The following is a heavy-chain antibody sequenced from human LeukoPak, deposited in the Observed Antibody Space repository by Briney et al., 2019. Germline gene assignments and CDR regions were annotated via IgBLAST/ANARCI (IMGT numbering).Heavy chain of an antibody. J-gene: IGHJ5*02. D-gene: IGHD3-22*01. CDR2: ISSSSSTI. Sequence: GGSLRLSCAASGFTFSSYSMTRVRQAPGKGLEWVSYISSSSSTIYYADSVKGRFTISRDNAKNSLYLQLNSLRAEDTAVYYCATTYYYDSSGYYHWGQGTLVTVSS. CDR1: GFTFSSYS. V-gene: IGHV3-48*01. CDR3: ATTYYYDSSGYYH.